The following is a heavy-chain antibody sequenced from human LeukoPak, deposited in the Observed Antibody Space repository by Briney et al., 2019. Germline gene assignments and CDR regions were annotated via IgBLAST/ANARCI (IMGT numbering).Heavy chain of an antibody. V-gene: IGHV3-33*01. CDR2: TRFDGSIK. Sequence: GGSLRLSCAVSGFIFSDYGFHWVRQAPGKGLEWVAVTRFDGSIKQYADSVKGRFTISRDDSKNTLYLQMNFLKSEDTAVYYCARWGGTRQYYFDYWGQGALVTVSS. CDR1: GFIFSDYG. J-gene: IGHJ4*02. D-gene: IGHD1-1*01. CDR3: ARWGGTRQYYFDY.